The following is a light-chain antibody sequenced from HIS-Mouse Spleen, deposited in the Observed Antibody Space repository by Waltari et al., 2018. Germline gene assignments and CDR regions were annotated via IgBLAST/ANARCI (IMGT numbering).Light chain of an antibody. J-gene: IGKJ2*01. Sequence: DIVMTQSPLYLPVTPGEPASISCRSSQSLLHSNGYNYLDWYLQKTGQSPQLLIYLGSNRASGVPDRFSGSGSGTDFTLKISRVEAEDVGVYYCMQALQTPPYTFGQGTKLEIK. V-gene: IGKV2-28*01. CDR3: MQALQTPPYT. CDR1: QSLLHSNGYNY. CDR2: LGS.